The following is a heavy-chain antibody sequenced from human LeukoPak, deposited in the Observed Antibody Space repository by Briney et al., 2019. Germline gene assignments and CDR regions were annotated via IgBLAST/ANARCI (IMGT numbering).Heavy chain of an antibody. CDR3: ARGARAGYNLEPFDY. J-gene: IGHJ4*02. Sequence: SETLSLTCTVSGGSMSSYCWSWIRQPPGKGLEWIGYIYYSGSTKYNPSLKSRVTISVDTSKNQFSLKLSSVIAADTAVYYCARGARAGYNLEPFDYWGQGTLVTVSS. V-gene: IGHV4-59*08. D-gene: IGHD5-24*01. CDR1: GGSMSSYC. CDR2: IYYSGST.